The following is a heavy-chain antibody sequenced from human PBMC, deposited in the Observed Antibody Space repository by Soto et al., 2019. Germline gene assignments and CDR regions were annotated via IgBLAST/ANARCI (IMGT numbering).Heavy chain of an antibody. V-gene: IGHV4-39*01. CDR1: GDSSSSSGYY. J-gene: IGHJ4*02. Sequence: PSETLSLTCTVSGDSSSSSGYYWAWIRQPPGKGLEWIGSMSSNGNTYYNPSLKSRVTISVDTSKNQFSLKLSSVTAADTAVYYCARHPAYSGYVRDFDYWGQGTLVTGS. CDR2: MSSNGNT. D-gene: IGHD3-22*01. CDR3: ARHPAYSGYVRDFDY.